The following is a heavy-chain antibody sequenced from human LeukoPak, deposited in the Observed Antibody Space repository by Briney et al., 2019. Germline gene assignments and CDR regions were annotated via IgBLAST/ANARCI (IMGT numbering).Heavy chain of an antibody. V-gene: IGHV4-39*01. J-gene: IGHJ4*02. CDR2: IYYSGST. Sequence: SETLSLTCAVYGGSFSGYYWGWIRQPPGKGLEWIGSIYYSGSTYYNPSLKSRVTISVDTSKNQFSLKLSSVTAADTAVYYCAREFLYCSGGSCYLGLYDYWGQGTLVTVSP. D-gene: IGHD2-15*01. CDR1: GGSFSGYY. CDR3: AREFLYCSGGSCYLGLYDY.